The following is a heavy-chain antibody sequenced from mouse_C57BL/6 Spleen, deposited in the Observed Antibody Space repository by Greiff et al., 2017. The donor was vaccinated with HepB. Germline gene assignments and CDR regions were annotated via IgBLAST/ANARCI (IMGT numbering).Heavy chain of an antibody. CDR3: TRGYGSSWFDY. Sequence: QVRLQQSGAELVRPGASVTLSCKASGYTFTDYEMHWVKQTPVHGLEWIGAIDPETGGTAYNQKFKGKAILTADKSSSTAYMELRSLTSEDSAVYYCTRGYGSSWFDYWGQGTTLTVSS. D-gene: IGHD1-1*01. V-gene: IGHV1-15*01. J-gene: IGHJ2*01. CDR1: GYTFTDYE. CDR2: IDPETGGT.